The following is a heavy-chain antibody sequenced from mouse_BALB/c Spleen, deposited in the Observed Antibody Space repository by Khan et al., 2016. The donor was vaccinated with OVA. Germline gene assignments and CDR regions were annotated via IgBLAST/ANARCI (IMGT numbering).Heavy chain of an antibody. CDR1: GFCFSSYS. CDR2: ISSGGDYI. Sequence: EVELVESGGDLVKPGGSLKLSCAASGFCFSSYSMSWVRLTPDKRLEWVATISSGGDYIYYPDIVKGRFIISRDNAKNTLYLQMSSLKSEDTAMFYCAGSLNESFAYWGQGTLVTVSA. V-gene: IGHV5-6*01. CDR3: AGSLNESFAY. J-gene: IGHJ3*01. D-gene: IGHD1-1*02.